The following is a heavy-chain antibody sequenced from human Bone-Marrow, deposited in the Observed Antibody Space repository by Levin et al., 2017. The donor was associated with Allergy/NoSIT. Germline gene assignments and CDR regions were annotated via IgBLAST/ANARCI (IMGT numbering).Heavy chain of an antibody. CDR2: ISGSGAFS. D-gene: IGHD4-17*01. CDR3: ARVISYGDFVKAAAY. Sequence: GGSLRLSCAASGFTFSDHYMTWIRQAPGKGLEWVAYISGSGAFSDYADSMRGRFTISRDNAQNSVSLQMHSLRDEDSARYYCARVISYGDFVKAAAYWGQGTLVTVSS. J-gene: IGHJ4*02. V-gene: IGHV3-11*05. CDR1: GFTFSDHY.